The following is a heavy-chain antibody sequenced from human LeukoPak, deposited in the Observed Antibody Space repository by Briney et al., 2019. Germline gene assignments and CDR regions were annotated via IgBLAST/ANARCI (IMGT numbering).Heavy chain of an antibody. J-gene: IGHJ1*01. CDR3: AKAMVRGVPYEYFQH. D-gene: IGHD3-10*01. CDR2: ISGSGGST. V-gene: IGHV3-23*01. Sequence: PGGSLRLSCAASGFTFSSYAMSWVRQAPGKGLEWVSAISGSGGSTYYVDSVKGRFIISRDNSKNTLYLQMNSLRAEDTAVYYCAKAMVRGVPYEYFQHWGQGTLVTVSS. CDR1: GFTFSSYA.